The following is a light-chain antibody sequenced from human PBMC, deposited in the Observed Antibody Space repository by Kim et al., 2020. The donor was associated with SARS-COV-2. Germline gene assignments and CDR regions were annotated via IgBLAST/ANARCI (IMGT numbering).Light chain of an antibody. CDR2: QDS. V-gene: IGLV3-1*01. CDR3: QAWDSSTAV. Sequence: SYELTQPPSVSVSPGQTASMTCSGDKLGDKYACWYQQKPGLSPVLVIYQDSKRPSGIPERFSGSNSGNTATLTISGTQAMDEADYYCQAWDSSTAVFGGGTKLTVL. J-gene: IGLJ2*01. CDR1: KLGDKY.